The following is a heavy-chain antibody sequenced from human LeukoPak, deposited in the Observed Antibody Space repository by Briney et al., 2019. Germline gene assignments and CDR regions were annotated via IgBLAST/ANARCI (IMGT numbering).Heavy chain of an antibody. CDR1: GFTFSSYG. CDR2: IWYDGSNK. Sequence: PGGSLRLSCAASGFTFSSYGMHWVRQAPGKGLEWVAVIWYDGSNKYYADSVKGRFTISRDNSKTTLYLQMNSLRAEDTAVYYCARDNTTGHCSSTSCYVVWSGAFDIWGQGTMVTVSS. V-gene: IGHV3-33*01. CDR3: ARDNTTGHCSSTSCYVVWSGAFDI. D-gene: IGHD2-2*01. J-gene: IGHJ3*02.